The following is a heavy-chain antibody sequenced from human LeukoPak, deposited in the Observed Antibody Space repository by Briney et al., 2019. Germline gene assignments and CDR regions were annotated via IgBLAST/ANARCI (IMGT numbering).Heavy chain of an antibody. D-gene: IGHD3-22*01. J-gene: IGHJ4*02. V-gene: IGHV4-39*01. CDR2: IYYSGST. CDR1: GGSISSSSYY. Sequence: SETLSLTCIVSGGSISSSSYYWGWIRQPPGKGLEWIGSIYYSGSTYYNPSLKSRVTISVDTSKNQFSLKLSSVTAADTAVYYCARPLYDSSGYYGNWGQGTLVTVSS. CDR3: ARPLYDSSGYYGN.